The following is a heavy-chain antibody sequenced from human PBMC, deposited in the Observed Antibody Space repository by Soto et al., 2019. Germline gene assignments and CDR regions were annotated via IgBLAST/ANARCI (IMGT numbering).Heavy chain of an antibody. V-gene: IGHV3-23*01. CDR2: IGASGVAT. J-gene: IGHJ5*02. CDR1: GFSFNIYA. D-gene: IGHD3-10*01. CDR3: ARFHGYSGSYHTSWFDP. Sequence: EVQLLESGGGLAQPGGSLSLSCAASGFSFNIYAMAWVRQTPGKGLEWVSAIGASGVATYYADSVKARFTISRDNSKNTLYLQMNSLRVDDTALYFCARFHGYSGSYHTSWFDPWGQGTLVTVSS.